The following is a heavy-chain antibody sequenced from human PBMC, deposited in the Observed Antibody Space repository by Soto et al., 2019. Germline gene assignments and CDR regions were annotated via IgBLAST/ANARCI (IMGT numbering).Heavy chain of an antibody. V-gene: IGHV2-5*02. J-gene: IGHJ5*02. CDR1: GFSLSTSGVA. CDR3: AHRVPIEGHFDP. Sequence: QITLKESGPTLVKPTQTLTLTCSFSGFSLSTSGVAVGWIRQPPGKALEWLAVIYWDDDRRYSPSLKSRLTIXKXXSKNQVVLTMTNMDPVDTATYYCAHRVPIEGHFDPWGQGTLVTVSS. CDR2: IYWDDDR.